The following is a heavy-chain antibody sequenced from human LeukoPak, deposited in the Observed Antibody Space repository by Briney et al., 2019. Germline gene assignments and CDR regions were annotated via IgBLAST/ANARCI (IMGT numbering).Heavy chain of an antibody. D-gene: IGHD3-3*01. CDR3: AREKDYDFWSGYYTDY. CDR1: GYTFTSYG. CDR2: ISAYNGDT. V-gene: IGHV1-18*01. Sequence: ASVKVSCKASGYTFTSYGISWVRQAPGQGLEWMGWISAYNGDTNYAQKLQGRVTMTTDTSTSTAYMELRSLRSDDTAVYYCAREKDYDFWSGYYTDYWGQGTLVTVSS. J-gene: IGHJ4*02.